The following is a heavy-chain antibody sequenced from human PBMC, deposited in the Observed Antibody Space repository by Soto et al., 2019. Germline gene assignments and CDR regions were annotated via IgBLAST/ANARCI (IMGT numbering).Heavy chain of an antibody. D-gene: IGHD5-12*01. Sequence: QVQLQESGPGLVKPSGTLSLTCAGSSGSISSSNWWSWVRQPPGKGLEWIGEIYHSGSTNYNPSLMSRVTIPVDKSKNQFSVKLSSVTAADTAVYYCAGSSGATIAFDYWGQGTLVTVSS. CDR3: AGSSGATIAFDY. CDR1: SGSISSSNW. J-gene: IGHJ4*02. V-gene: IGHV4-4*02. CDR2: IYHSGST.